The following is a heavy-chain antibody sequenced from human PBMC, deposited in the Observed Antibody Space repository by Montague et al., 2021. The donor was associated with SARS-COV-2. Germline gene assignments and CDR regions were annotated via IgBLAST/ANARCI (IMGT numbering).Heavy chain of an antibody. V-gene: IGHV3-23*01. J-gene: IGHJ4*02. CDR1: GFTFSIYA. Sequence: SLRLSCAASGFTFSIYAMTWVRQAPGKGLEWVSAISGSGGSTCYADSVKGRFTISRDNSKDTVYLQMNTLRAEDTAVYYCAKLVYYDRAYWGQGTLVIVSP. CDR3: AKLVYYDRAY. CDR2: ISGSGGST. D-gene: IGHD3-22*01.